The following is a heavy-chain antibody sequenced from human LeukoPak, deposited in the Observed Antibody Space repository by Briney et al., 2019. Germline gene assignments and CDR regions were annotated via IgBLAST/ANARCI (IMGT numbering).Heavy chain of an antibody. J-gene: IGHJ4*02. CDR2: IYYSGST. CDR3: ARPFCGDCYSQFGY. V-gene: IGHV4-39*01. CDR1: GGSISSSSYY. Sequence: PSETLSLTCTVSGGSISSSSYYWGWIRQPPGKGLEWIGSIYYSGSTYYNPSLKSRVTISVDTSKNQFSLKLSSVTAADTAVYYCARPFCGDCYSQFGYWGQGTLVTVSS. D-gene: IGHD2-21*02.